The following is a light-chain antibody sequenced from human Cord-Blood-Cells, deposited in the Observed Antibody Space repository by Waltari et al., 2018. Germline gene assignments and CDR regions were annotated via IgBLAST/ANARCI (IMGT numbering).Light chain of an antibody. J-gene: IGLJ2*01. CDR2: DVS. Sequence: QSAPTQPASVSGSPGQSITIPCTGTSSAVGGYNYASRYQQHPGKAPKLMIYDVSNRPSGVSNRFSGSKSGNTASLTISGLQAEDEADYYCSSYTSSSTVVFGGGTKLTVL. CDR3: SSYTSSSTVV. V-gene: IGLV2-14*01. CDR1: SSAVGGYNY.